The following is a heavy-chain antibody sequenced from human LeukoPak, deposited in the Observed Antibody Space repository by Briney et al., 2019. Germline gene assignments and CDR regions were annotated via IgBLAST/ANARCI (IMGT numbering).Heavy chain of an antibody. V-gene: IGHV3-30-3*01. CDR3: ATEENNWERFDP. J-gene: IGHJ5*02. CDR1: GFTFSSYA. D-gene: IGHD1-26*01. CDR2: ISYDGSNK. Sequence: PGGSLRLSCAASGFTFSSYAMHWVRQAPGKGLEWVAVISYDGSNKYYADSVKGRFTISRDNSKNTLYLQMNSLRAEDTAVFYCATEENNWERFDPRGQGTLVTVSS.